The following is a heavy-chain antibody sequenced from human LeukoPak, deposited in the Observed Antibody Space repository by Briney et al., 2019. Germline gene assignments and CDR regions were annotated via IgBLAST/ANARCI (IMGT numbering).Heavy chain of an antibody. CDR3: ARASYYDFWSGYYYYYGMDV. J-gene: IGHJ6*02. V-gene: IGHV4-34*01. CDR2: INHSGST. Sequence: SETLSLTCAVYGGSFSGYYWSWIRQPPGKGLEWIGEINHSGSTNYNPSLKSRVTISVDTSKNQFSLKLSSVTAADTAVYYCARASYYDFWSGYYYYYGMDVWGQGATVTVSS. D-gene: IGHD3-3*01. CDR1: GGSFSGYY.